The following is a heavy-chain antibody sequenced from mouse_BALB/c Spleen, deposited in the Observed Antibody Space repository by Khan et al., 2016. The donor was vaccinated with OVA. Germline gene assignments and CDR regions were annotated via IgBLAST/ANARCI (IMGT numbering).Heavy chain of an antibody. CDR3: VRDGAYHRNDGWFAY. CDR2: INPSNGYT. D-gene: IGHD2-14*01. CDR1: GYTFTSYT. Sequence: QVQLKQSGAELARPGASVKMSCKASGYTFTSYTIHWIKLRPGQGLEWIGFINPSNGYTNYNQKFKDKATLTADKSSTTVYMQLSSLTSDDSAVYTCVRDGAYHRNDGWFAYWGQGTLVTVSA. V-gene: IGHV1-4*01. J-gene: IGHJ3*01.